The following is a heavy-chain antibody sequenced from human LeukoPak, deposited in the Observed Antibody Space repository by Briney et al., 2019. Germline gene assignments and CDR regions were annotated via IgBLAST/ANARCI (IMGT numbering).Heavy chain of an antibody. CDR2: IYYSGST. Sequence: SETLSLTCTVSGGSVSSGSYYWSWIRQPPGKGLEWIGYIYYSGSTNYNPSLKSRVTISVDTSKNQFSLKLSSVTAADTAVYYCARDWAYYDSSGYYYGAFDIWGQGTMVTVSS. V-gene: IGHV4-61*01. CDR3: ARDWAYYDSSGYYYGAFDI. CDR1: GGSVSSGSYY. D-gene: IGHD3-22*01. J-gene: IGHJ3*02.